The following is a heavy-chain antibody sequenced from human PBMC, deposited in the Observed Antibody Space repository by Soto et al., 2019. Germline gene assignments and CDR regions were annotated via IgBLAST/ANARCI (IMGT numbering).Heavy chain of an antibody. CDR2: IYYSGST. CDR3: ARDYGSGDYYYVMDV. Sequence: QVQLQESGPGLVKPSQTLSLTCTVSGGSISSGGYYWSWIRQHPGKGLEWIGYIYYSGSTYYNPSLKGRVTISVDTTKNQFSLKLSSVTAADTAVYYCARDYGSGDYYYVMDVWGQGTTVTVSS. J-gene: IGHJ6*02. CDR1: GGSISSGGYY. D-gene: IGHD3-10*01. V-gene: IGHV4-31*03.